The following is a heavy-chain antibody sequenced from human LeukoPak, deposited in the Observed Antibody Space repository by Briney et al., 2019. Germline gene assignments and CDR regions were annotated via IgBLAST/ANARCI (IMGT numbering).Heavy chain of an antibody. CDR3: ASISSGYYRSDFDY. CDR2: IKQDGSEK. Sequence: GGSLRLSCAASGFTFSSYWMSWVRQAPGKGLEWVANIKQDGSEKYYVDSVKGRFTISRDNAKNSLYLQMNSLRAEDTAVYYCASISSGYYRSDFDYWGQGTLVTVSS. J-gene: IGHJ4*02. V-gene: IGHV3-7*01. D-gene: IGHD3-22*01. CDR1: GFTFSSYW.